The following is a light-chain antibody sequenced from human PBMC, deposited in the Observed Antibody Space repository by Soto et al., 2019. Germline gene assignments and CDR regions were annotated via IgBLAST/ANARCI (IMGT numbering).Light chain of an antibody. CDR2: GAS. CDR1: QSVSSSY. V-gene: IGKV3-20*01. J-gene: IGKJ2*01. CDR3: QQYCSSPMFT. Sequence: EIVLTQSPGTLSLSPGERATLSCRASQSVSSSYLAWYQQKPGQAPRLLIYGASSRATGIPDRFSGSGCGTDFTLTISRLEPEDFAVYYCQQYCSSPMFTFGQGTKLEIK.